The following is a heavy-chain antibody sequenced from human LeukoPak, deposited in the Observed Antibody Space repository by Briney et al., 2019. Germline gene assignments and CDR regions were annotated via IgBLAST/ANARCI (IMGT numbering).Heavy chain of an antibody. Sequence: PGGSLRLSCAASGFTFSSYSMNWVRQAPGKGLEWVSSISSSSSSYIYYADSVKGRFTISRDNAKNSLYLQMNSLRAEDTAVYYCAVAGTGEYYFDYWGQGTLVTVSS. V-gene: IGHV3-21*01. J-gene: IGHJ4*02. CDR3: AVAGTGEYYFDY. CDR2: ISSSSSSYI. D-gene: IGHD6-19*01. CDR1: GFTFSSYS.